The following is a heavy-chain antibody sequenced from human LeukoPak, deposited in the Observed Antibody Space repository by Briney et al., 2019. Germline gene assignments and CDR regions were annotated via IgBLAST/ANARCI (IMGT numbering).Heavy chain of an antibody. CDR1: GFTFSSYS. Sequence: PGGSLRLSCAASGFTFSSYSMNWVRQAPGKGLEWVSSISCSSSYIYYADSVKGRFTISRDNAKNSLYLQMNSLRAEDTAVYYCAREDGYCSSTSCRGKNWFDPWGQGTLVTVSS. CDR2: ISCSSSYI. J-gene: IGHJ5*02. CDR3: AREDGYCSSTSCRGKNWFDP. V-gene: IGHV3-21*01. D-gene: IGHD2-2*03.